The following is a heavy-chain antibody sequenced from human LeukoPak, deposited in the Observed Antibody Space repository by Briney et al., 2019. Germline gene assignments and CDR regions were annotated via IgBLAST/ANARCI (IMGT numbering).Heavy chain of an antibody. J-gene: IGHJ6*02. CDR2: ISWNSGSI. Sequence: GGSLRLSCAASGFAFDDYAMHWVRQAPGKGLEWVSGISWNSGSIGYADSVKGRFTISRDNAKNSLYLQMNSLRAEDTALYYCAKDVLTATTFDSGMNVWGQGTTVTLSS. V-gene: IGHV3-9*01. CDR3: AKDVLTATTFDSGMNV. D-gene: IGHD1-20*01. CDR1: GFAFDDYA.